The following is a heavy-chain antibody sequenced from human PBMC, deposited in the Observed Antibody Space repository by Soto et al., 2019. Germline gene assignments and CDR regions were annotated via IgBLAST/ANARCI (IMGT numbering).Heavy chain of an antibody. J-gene: IGHJ5*02. V-gene: IGHV1-18*01. D-gene: IGHD2-2*01. Sequence: ASVKVSCKASGYTFTSYGISWVRQAPGQGLEWMGWISAYNGNTNYAQKLQGRVTMTTDTSTSTAYMELRSLRSDDTAVYYCARDLVVVPAASDPNWFDPWGQGTLVTVSS. CDR2: ISAYNGNT. CDR1: GYTFTSYG. CDR3: ARDLVVVPAASDPNWFDP.